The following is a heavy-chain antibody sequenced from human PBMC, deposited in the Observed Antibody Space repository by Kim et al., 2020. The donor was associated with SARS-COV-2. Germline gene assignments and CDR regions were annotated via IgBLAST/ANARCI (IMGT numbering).Heavy chain of an antibody. CDR1: GFTFSGSA. J-gene: IGHJ6*02. CDR2: IRSKANSYAT. V-gene: IGHV3-73*01. Sequence: GGSLRLSCAASGFTFSGSAMHWVRQASGKGLEWVGRIRSKANSYATAYAASVKGRFTISRDDSKNTAYLQMNSLKTEDTAVYYCTRPVYGGNDYYYYGMDVWGQGTTVTVSS. CDR3: TRPVYGGNDYYYYGMDV. D-gene: IGHD4-17*01.